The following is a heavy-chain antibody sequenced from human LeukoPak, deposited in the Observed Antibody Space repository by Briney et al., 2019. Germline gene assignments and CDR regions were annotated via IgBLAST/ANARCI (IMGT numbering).Heavy chain of an antibody. CDR1: GFTFSSYW. J-gene: IGHJ4*02. D-gene: IGHD6-13*01. CDR3: ARGDIAAAGLFHY. CDR2: IKQDGSEK. Sequence: GGSLRLSCAASGFTFSSYWMSWVRQAPGKGLEWVANIKQDGSEKYYVDSVKGRFIISRDNGKNSLYLQMNSLRAEDTAVYYCARGDIAAAGLFHYWGQGTLVTVSS. V-gene: IGHV3-7*01.